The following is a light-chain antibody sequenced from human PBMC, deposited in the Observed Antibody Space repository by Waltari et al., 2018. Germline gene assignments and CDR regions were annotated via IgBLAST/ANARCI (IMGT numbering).Light chain of an antibody. Sequence: DIVMTQTPHSLPVTPGEPASISCRSSQSLLDSEDGNIYLEWYLQKPGQSPHALIYEVSNRASGVPDRLSGRGSDTDFTLKITRVEDEVVGVYYSMQGIEWPFTFGPGTKLDIK. CDR3: MQGIEWPFT. J-gene: IGKJ3*01. V-gene: IGKV2-40*01. CDR1: QSLLDSEDGNIY. CDR2: EVS.